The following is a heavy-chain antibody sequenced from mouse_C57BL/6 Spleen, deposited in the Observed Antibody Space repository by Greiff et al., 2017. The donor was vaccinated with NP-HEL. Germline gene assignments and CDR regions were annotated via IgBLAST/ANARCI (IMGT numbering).Heavy chain of an antibody. CDR3: ARHHYDYPDAMDY. CDR2: IYPGSGST. D-gene: IGHD2-4*01. V-gene: IGHV1-55*01. CDR1: GYTFTSYW. J-gene: IGHJ4*01. Sequence: QVQLQQPGAELVKPGASVKMSCKASGYTFTSYWITWVKQRPGQGLEWIGDIYPGSGSTNYNEKFKSKATLTVDTSSSTAYMQLSSLTSEDSAVYYCARHHYDYPDAMDYWGQGTSVTVSS.